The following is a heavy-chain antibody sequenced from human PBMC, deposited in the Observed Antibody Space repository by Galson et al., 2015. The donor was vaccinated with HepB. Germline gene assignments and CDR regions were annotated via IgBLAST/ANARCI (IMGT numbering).Heavy chain of an antibody. CDR3: AKDRGRQWLVLGVRYFQH. D-gene: IGHD6-19*01. CDR2: ISYDGSNK. CDR1: GFTFSSYG. J-gene: IGHJ1*01. Sequence: SLRLSCAASGFTFSSYGMHWVRQAPGKGLEWVAVISYDGSNKYYADSVKGRFTISRDNSKNTLYLQMNSLRAEDTAVYYCAKDRGRQWLVLGVRYFQHWGQGTLVTVSS. V-gene: IGHV3-30*18.